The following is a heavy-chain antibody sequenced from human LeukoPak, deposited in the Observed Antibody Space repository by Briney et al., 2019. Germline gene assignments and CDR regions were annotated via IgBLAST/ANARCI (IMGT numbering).Heavy chain of an antibody. CDR1: GFTFSDYY. V-gene: IGHV3-7*01. J-gene: IGHJ4*02. D-gene: IGHD3-10*01. CDR2: IKQDGSEK. CDR3: ARDLYYYGSGSYSD. Sequence: PGGSLRLSCAASGFTFSDYYMSWIRQAPGKGLEWVANIKQDGSEKYYVDSVKGRFTISRDNAKNSLYLQMNSLRAEDTAVYYCARDLYYYGSGSYSDWGQGTLVTVSS.